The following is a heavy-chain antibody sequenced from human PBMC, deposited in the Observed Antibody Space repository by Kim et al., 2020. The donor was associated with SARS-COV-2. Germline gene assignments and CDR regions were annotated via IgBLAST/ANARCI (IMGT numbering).Heavy chain of an antibody. CDR3: ARADDYVWGRYRTGNWFDP. J-gene: IGHJ5*02. Sequence: SETLSLTCTVSGGSISSYYWSWIRQPPGKGLEWIGYIYYSGSTNYNPSLKSRVTISVDTSKNQFSLKLSSVTAADTAVYYCARADDYVWGRYRTGNWFDPWGQGTLVTVSS. V-gene: IGHV4-59*01. CDR1: GGSISSYY. D-gene: IGHD3-16*01. CDR2: IYYSGST.